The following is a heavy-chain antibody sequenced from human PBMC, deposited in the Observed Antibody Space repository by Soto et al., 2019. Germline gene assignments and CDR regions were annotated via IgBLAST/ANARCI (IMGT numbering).Heavy chain of an antibody. Sequence: EVQLVETGGGLIQPGGSLRLSCAASGCTVSSNYMSWVRQAPGKGLEWVSIIYSGGSTHYAPSVKGRFTISRDNSNNKLYLQMNSLRAEDTAVYYCARGLNVYAHSGYYSYWGQGTRVTVSP. CDR3: ARGLNVYAHSGYYSY. V-gene: IGHV3-53*02. CDR2: IYSGGST. CDR1: GCTVSSNY. D-gene: IGHD3-22*01. J-gene: IGHJ4*02.